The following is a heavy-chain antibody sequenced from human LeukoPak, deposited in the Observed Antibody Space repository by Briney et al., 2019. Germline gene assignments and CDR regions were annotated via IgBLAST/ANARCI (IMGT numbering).Heavy chain of an antibody. Sequence: GASVKVSCKASGYTFTGYYMHWVRQAPGQGLEWMGWINPNSGGTNYAQKFQGRVTMTRDTSISTAYMELSRLRSDDTAVYYCAREGIVGATKMRAFDIWGQGTMVTVSS. CDR2: INPNSGGT. J-gene: IGHJ3*02. D-gene: IGHD1-26*01. CDR1: GYTFTGYY. CDR3: AREGIVGATKMRAFDI. V-gene: IGHV1-2*02.